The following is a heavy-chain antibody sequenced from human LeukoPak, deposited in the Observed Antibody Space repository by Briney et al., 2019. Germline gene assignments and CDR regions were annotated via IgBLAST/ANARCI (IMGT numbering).Heavy chain of an antibody. J-gene: IGHJ1*01. D-gene: IGHD6-13*01. CDR3: AKALRGIAAAGGFQH. CDR2: ISGSGGST. Sequence: GGSLRLSCAASGFTFRSYAMSWVRQAPGKGLEWVSTISGSGGSTYYADSVKGRFTISRDNSKNTLYLQMNSLRAEDTAVYYCAKALRGIAAAGGFQHWGQGTLVTVSS. CDR1: GFTFRSYA. V-gene: IGHV3-23*01.